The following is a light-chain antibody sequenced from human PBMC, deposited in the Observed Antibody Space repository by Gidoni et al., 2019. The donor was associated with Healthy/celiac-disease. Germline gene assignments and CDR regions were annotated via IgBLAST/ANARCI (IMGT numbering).Light chain of an antibody. CDR3: QQSYSTLWT. J-gene: IGKJ1*01. CDR2: AAS. V-gene: IGKV1-39*01. CDR1: QRISSY. Sequence: DIQMTQPPSSLSASVGDRVTITCRASQRISSYLNWYQQKPGKAPKLLIYAASSLRSGVPSRFSGSGSGTDFTLTISSLQPEDFATYYCQQSYSTLWTFGQGTKVEIK.